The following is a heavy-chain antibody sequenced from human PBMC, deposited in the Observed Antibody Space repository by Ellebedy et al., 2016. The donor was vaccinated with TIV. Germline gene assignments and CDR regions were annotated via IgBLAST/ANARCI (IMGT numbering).Heavy chain of an antibody. CDR1: GGSFSGYY. J-gene: IGHJ4*02. V-gene: IGHV4-34*01. Sequence: MPGGSLRLSCAVYGGSFSGYYWSWIRQPPGKGLEWIGEINHSGSTNYNPSLKSRVTISVDTSKNQFSLKLSSVTAAYTAVYYCARVVPQSLGYYFDYWGQGTLVTVSS. CDR2: INHSGST. CDR3: ARVVPQSLGYYFDY. D-gene: IGHD7-27*01.